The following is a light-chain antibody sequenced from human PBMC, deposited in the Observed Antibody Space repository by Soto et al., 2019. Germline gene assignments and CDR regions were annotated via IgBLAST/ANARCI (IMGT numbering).Light chain of an antibody. CDR1: QSISSW. CDR2: DAS. CDR3: QQYKTYPYP. Sequence: DIQMTQSPSTLSASVGDRVTITCRASQSISSWLAWYHQKPGKAPKLLIYDASRLQSGVPSRFSGSGSGTEFTLIISSLQPDDFATYYCQQYKTYPYPFGQGTKLDIK. V-gene: IGKV1-5*01. J-gene: IGKJ2*01.